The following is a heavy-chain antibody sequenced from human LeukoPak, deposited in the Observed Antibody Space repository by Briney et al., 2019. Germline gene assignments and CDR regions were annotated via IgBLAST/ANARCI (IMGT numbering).Heavy chain of an antibody. CDR1: GFTFSTYA. CDR2: ISGSGGFT. V-gene: IGHV3-23*01. D-gene: IGHD2-15*01. CDR3: GARPGEVAVPYDY. Sequence: GGSLRLSCAASGFTFSTYAVTWVRQAPGKGLEWVSVISGSGGFTYYADSVKGRFTISRDNSKNTLYLQMHSLRAEDTAVYYCGARPGEVAVPYDYWGQGTLVTVSS. J-gene: IGHJ4*02.